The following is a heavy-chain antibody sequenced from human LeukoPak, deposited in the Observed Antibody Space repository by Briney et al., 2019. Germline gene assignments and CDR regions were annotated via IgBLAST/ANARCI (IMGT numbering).Heavy chain of an antibody. CDR1: GFTFSIYG. D-gene: IGHD3-22*01. CDR3: AKDRVYYYDSSGYYSDY. Sequence: GGSLRLSCAASGFTFSIYGMHWVRQAPGKGLEWVAVISYDGSNEYYADSVKGRFTISRDNSKNTLYLQMNSLRAEDTAVYYCAKDRVYYYDSSGYYSDYWGQGTLVTVSS. CDR2: ISYDGSNE. J-gene: IGHJ4*02. V-gene: IGHV3-30*18.